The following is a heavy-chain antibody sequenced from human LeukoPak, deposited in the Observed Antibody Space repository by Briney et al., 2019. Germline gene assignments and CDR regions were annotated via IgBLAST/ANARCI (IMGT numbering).Heavy chain of an antibody. J-gene: IGHJ6*02. CDR1: GGSISSSNW. Sequence: SETLSLTCAVSGGSISSSNWWSWVRQPPGKGLERIGETYHSGSTNYNPSLKSRVTISVDKSKNQFSLKLSSVTAEDTAVYYCARDSNSIYYYYGMDVWGQGTTVIVSS. CDR2: TYHSGST. V-gene: IGHV4-4*02. CDR3: ARDSNSIYYYYGMDV. D-gene: IGHD6-6*01.